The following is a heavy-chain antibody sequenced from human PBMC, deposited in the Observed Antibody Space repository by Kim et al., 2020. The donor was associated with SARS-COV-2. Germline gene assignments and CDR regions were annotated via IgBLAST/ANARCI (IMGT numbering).Heavy chain of an antibody. V-gene: IGHV3-23*01. D-gene: IGHD2-21*02. Sequence: GGSLRLSCAASGFTFSSYAMSWVRQAPGKGLEWVSSISGSGGSTYYADSVKGRFTISRDNSKNTLYLQMNSLRAEDTAVYYCAKNPPHIVVVTDKFFLLDYWGQGTLVTVSS. CDR3: AKNPPHIVVVTDKFFLLDY. J-gene: IGHJ4*02. CDR2: ISGSGGST. CDR1: GFTFSSYA.